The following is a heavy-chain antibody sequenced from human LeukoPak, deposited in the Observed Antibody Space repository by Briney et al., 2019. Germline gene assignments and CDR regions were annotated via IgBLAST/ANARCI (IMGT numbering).Heavy chain of an antibody. J-gene: IGHJ4*02. CDR2: ISERGDTT. CDR3: VCGSSIPDY. CDR1: GITFITYA. V-gene: IGHV3-23*01. D-gene: IGHD6-19*01. Sequence: TAGSLRLSCVASGITFITYAMTWVRQAPGKGLEWVSSISERGDTTSYADSVRGRFTISRDNSKNTLYLQMNSVRVEDTAVYFCVCGSSIPDYWGLGTLVTVSS.